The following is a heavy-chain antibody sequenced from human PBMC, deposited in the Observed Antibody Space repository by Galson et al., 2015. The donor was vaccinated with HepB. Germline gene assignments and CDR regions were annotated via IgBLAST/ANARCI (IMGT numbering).Heavy chain of an antibody. CDR2: IGWNSVII. CDR3: AKGGATPFDS. V-gene: IGHV3-9*01. CDR1: GFIFDDYA. J-gene: IGHJ4*02. Sequence: SLRLSCAASGFIFDDYAMHWVRQAPGKGLEWVSSIGWNSVIIDYADSVKGRFTISRDNAKNSLYLQLKSLRVEDTALYYCAKGGATPFDSWGLGTLVTVSS. D-gene: IGHD3-16*01.